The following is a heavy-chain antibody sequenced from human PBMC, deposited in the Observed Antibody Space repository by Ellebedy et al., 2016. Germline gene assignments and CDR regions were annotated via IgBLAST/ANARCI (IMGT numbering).Heavy chain of an antibody. J-gene: IGHJ6*02. CDR1: GYTFTSYG. CDR3: ARVAAYCGGDCYSHYYYGMDV. CDR2: ISAYNGNT. D-gene: IGHD2-21*02. V-gene: IGHV1-18*01. Sequence: ASVKVSCKASGYTFTSYGISWVRQAPGQGLEWMGWISAYNGNTNYAQKLQGRVTMTTDTSTSTAYMELRSLRSDDTAVYYCARVAAYCGGDCYSHYYYGMDVWGQGTTVTVSS.